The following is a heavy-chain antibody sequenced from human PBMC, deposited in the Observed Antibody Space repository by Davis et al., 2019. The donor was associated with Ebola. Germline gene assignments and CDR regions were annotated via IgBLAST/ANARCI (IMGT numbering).Heavy chain of an antibody. CDR2: IYHSGST. CDR1: GGSISSGGYS. Sequence: MPSETLSLTCAVSGGSISSGGYSWSWIRQPPGKGLEWIGYIYHSGSTYYNPSLKSRVTISVDRSKNQFSLKLSSVTAADTAVYYCARTMVRGAVNWFDPWGQGTLVTVSS. V-gene: IGHV4-30-2*01. CDR3: ARTMVRGAVNWFDP. D-gene: IGHD3-10*01. J-gene: IGHJ5*02.